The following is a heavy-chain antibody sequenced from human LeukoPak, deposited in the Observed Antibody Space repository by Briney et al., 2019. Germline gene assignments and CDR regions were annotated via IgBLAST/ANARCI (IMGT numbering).Heavy chain of an antibody. D-gene: IGHD6-19*01. CDR3: AGEAVAGTNFDY. Sequence: SETLSLTCTVSGGSISSYYWSWIRQPAGKGLEWIGRIYTSGSTNYNPSLKSRVTMSVDTSKNQSSLKLSSVTAADTAVYYCAGEAVAGTNFDYWGQGTLVTVSS. CDR1: GGSISSYY. V-gene: IGHV4-4*07. CDR2: IYTSGST. J-gene: IGHJ4*02.